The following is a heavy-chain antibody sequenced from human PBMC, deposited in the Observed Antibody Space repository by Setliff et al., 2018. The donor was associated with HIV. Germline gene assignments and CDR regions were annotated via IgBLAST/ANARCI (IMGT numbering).Heavy chain of an antibody. CDR3: ARSFSGRYFWSGYYTGPDPKGENAFDI. V-gene: IGHV4-39*02. D-gene: IGHD3-3*01. Sequence: SETLSLTCTVSGGSISNSNYFWGRIRQPPGKGLEWIGRIYSSGSTYYQPSLQGRVSMSIDSSKNHFSLSLRYVTAADTAVYYCARSFSGRYFWSGYYTGPDPKGENAFDIWGQGTMVT. CDR1: GGSISNSNYF. J-gene: IGHJ3*02. CDR2: IYSSGST.